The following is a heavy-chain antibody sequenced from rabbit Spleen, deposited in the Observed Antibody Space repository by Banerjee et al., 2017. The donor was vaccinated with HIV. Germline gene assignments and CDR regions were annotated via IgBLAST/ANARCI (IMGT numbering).Heavy chain of an antibody. Sequence: QSLEESGGDLVKPGASLTLTCTASGVSFSFSSYMCWVRQAPGKGLEWIACIDIGSSGSTYYASWAKGRFTISKASSTTVTLQMTSLTAADTATYFCARDAGTSFSTYGMDLWGPGTLVTVS. CDR1: GVSFSFSSY. V-gene: IGHV1S40*01. D-gene: IGHD8-1*01. J-gene: IGHJ6*01. CDR3: ARDAGTSFSTYGMDL. CDR2: IDIGSSGST.